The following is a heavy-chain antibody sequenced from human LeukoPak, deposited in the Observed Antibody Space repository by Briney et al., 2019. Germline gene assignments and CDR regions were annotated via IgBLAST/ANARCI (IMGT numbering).Heavy chain of an antibody. CDR3: AGHRDYYDT. D-gene: IGHD3-22*01. Sequence: SETLSLTCTGSGASIYNNFWTWIRQPPGKGLEWIGYIYSSGSANYNPSLKSRVIISGDTSKNQISLNLTSVTAADTAVYFCAGHRDYYDTWGHGTLVTVSS. CDR2: IYSSGSA. J-gene: IGHJ4*03. CDR1: GASIYNNF. V-gene: IGHV4-59*08.